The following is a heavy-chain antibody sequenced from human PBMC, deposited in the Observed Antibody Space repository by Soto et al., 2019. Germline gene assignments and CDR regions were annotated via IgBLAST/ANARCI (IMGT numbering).Heavy chain of an antibody. CDR3: ARDYDYALDY. V-gene: IGHV5-51*01. Sequence: EVQLVQSGAEVKKPGESLKISCEGSGYSFSSYWIGWVRQMPGKGLEWMGFIYPGDSETRYSPSFQGQVTISVDKSISTAYLQWSSLKASDTAIYYCARDYDYALDYWGQGTLVTVSS. CDR2: IYPGDSET. D-gene: IGHD3-16*01. J-gene: IGHJ4*02. CDR1: GYSFSSYW.